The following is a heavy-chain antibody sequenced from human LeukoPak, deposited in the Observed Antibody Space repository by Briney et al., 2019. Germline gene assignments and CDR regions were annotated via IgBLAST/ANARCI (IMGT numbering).Heavy chain of an antibody. CDR1: GFTFSSYA. D-gene: IGHD4-17*01. J-gene: IGHJ4*02. V-gene: IGHV3-23*01. CDR3: ARETSSTYGRTLDS. CDR2: ISGSGGST. Sequence: PGGSLRLSCAASGFTFSSYAMSWVRQAPGKGLEWVSAISGSGGSTYYADSVKGRFTISRDNSKNTLYLLMNSLRAEDTAVYYCARETSSTYGRTLDSWGQGTLVTVSS.